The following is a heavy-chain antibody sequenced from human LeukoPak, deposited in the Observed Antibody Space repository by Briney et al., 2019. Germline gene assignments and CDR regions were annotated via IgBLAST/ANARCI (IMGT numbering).Heavy chain of an antibody. V-gene: IGHV1-2*02. CDR2: INPNSGGT. CDR3: ARLQIVVVPAANNWSDP. Sequence: ASVKVSCKASGYTFTGYYMHWVRQAPGQGLEWMGWINPNSGGTNYAQKFQGRVTMTRDTSISTAYMELSRLRSDDTAVYYCARLQIVVVPAANNWSDPWGQGTLVTVSS. D-gene: IGHD2-2*01. CDR1: GYTFTGYY. J-gene: IGHJ5*02.